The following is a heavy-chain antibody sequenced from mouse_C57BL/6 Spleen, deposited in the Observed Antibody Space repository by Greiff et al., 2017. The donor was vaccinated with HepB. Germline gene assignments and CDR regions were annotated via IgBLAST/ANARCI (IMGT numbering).Heavy chain of an antibody. CDR1: GFSLSTSGMG. CDR3: ARSRGSSYWAWFAY. D-gene: IGHD1-1*01. CDR2: IYWDDDK. V-gene: IGHV8-12*01. Sequence: QVTLKECGPGILQSSQTLSLTCSFSGFSLSTSGMGVSWIRQPSGKGLEWLAHIYWDDDKRYNPSLKSRLTISKDTSRNQVFLKITSVDTADTATYYCARSRGSSYWAWFAYWGQGTLVTVSA. J-gene: IGHJ3*01.